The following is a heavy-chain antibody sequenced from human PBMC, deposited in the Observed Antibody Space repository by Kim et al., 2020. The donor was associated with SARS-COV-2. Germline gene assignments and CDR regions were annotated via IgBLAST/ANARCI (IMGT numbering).Heavy chain of an antibody. V-gene: IGHV3-13*04. J-gene: IGHJ6*02. CDR1: GLTFGGHD. D-gene: IGHD5-18*01. CDR3: ARGIHQWLGVDV. CDR2: IGTAGET. Sequence: GGSLRLSCAASGLTFGGHDMHWVRQGSGKGLEWVSAIGTAGETFYSGSVKGRFIISRENGRNYLFLQMDSLKVGDTAVYYCARGIHQWLGVDVWGQGTTVTVSS.